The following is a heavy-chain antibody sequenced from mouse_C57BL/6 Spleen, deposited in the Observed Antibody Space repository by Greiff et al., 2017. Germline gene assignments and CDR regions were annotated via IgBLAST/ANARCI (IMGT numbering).Heavy chain of an antibody. J-gene: IGHJ3*01. Sequence: QVQLQPPGAELVMPGASVKLSCKASGYTFTSYWMHWVKQRPGQGLEWIGEIDPSDSYTNYNQKFKGKSTLTVDKSSSTAYMQLSSLTSEDSAVDYCARYPFAYWGQGTLVTVSA. CDR1: GYTFTSYW. CDR3: ARYPFAY. CDR2: IDPSDSYT. V-gene: IGHV1-69*01.